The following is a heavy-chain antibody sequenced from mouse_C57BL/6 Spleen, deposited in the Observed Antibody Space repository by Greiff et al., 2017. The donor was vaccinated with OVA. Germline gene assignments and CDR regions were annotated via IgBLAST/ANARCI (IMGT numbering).Heavy chain of an antibody. CDR3: ARSDYGNSWFAY. CDR1: GYSFTDYN. J-gene: IGHJ3*01. Sequence: EVKVVESGPELVKPGASVKISCKASGYSFTDYNMNWVKQSNGKSLEWIGVINPNYGTTSYNQKFKGKATLTVDQSSSTAYMQLNSLTSEDSAVYYCARSDYGNSWFAYWGQGTLVTVSA. V-gene: IGHV1-39*01. CDR2: INPNYGTT. D-gene: IGHD2-1*01.